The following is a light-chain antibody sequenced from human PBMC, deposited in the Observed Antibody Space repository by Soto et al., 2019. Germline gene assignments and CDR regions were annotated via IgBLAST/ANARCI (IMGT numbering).Light chain of an antibody. CDR1: QSVSSY. V-gene: IGKV3-11*01. CDR2: DAS. CDR3: QQRTNWPLT. Sequence: EIVLTQSPATLSLSPGERATLSCRASQSVSSYLAWYQQKPGQAPRLLIYDASNRATGIPARFSGRGSGTDFTLTISSLDPEDFAVYYCQQRTNWPLTFGGGTKVELK. J-gene: IGKJ4*01.